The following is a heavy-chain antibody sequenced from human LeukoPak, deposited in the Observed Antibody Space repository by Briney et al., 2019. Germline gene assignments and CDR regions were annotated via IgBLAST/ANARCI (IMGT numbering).Heavy chain of an antibody. J-gene: IGHJ6*02. V-gene: IGHV4-59*12. Sequence: SETLSLTCTVSGGSISSYYWSWIRQPPGKGLEWIGYIYYSGSTNYNPSLKSRVTISVDTSKNQFSLKLSSVTAADTAVYYCAREHILYGMDVWGQGTTVTVSS. CDR3: AREHILYGMDV. CDR2: IYYSGST. D-gene: IGHD2-21*01. CDR1: GGSISSYY.